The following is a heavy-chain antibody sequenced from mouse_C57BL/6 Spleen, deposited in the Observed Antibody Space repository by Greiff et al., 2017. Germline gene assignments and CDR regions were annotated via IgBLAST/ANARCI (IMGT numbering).Heavy chain of an antibody. D-gene: IGHD4-1*01. CDR3: ARQAWDYFDY. Sequence: EVMLVESGGDLVKPGGSLKLSCAASGFTFSSYGMSWVRQTPDKRLEWVATISSGGSYTYYPDSVKGRFPISRDNAKNTLYLQMSSLKSEDTAMYYCARQAWDYFDYWGQGTTLTVSS. V-gene: IGHV5-6*01. CDR1: GFTFSSYG. J-gene: IGHJ2*01. CDR2: ISSGGSYT.